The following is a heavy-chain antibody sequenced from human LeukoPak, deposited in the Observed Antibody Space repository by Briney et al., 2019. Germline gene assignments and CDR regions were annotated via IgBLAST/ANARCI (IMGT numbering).Heavy chain of an antibody. CDR3: ARDGSTSWGSYFDY. CDR1: GFTFRSYG. J-gene: IGHJ4*02. D-gene: IGHD3-16*01. V-gene: IGHV3-30*02. Sequence: GGSLRLSCAASGFTFRSYGMHWVRQAPGKGLEWVAFIRYDGTNKYYADSVKGRFTISRDNSKNTLYLQMNSLRAEDTAVYYCARDGSTSWGSYFDYWGQGTLVTVSS. CDR2: IRYDGTNK.